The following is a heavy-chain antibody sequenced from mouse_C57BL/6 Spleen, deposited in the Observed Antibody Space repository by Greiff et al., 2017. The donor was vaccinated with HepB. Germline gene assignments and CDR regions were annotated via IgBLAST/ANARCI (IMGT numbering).Heavy chain of an antibody. CDR3: ARPPATGSSIYWYFDV. D-gene: IGHD1-1*01. Sequence: QVQLQQPGAELVMPGASVKLSCKASGYTFTSYWMHWVKQRPGQGLEWIGEIDPSDSYTNYNQKFKGKSTLTVDKSSSPAYMQLSSLTSEDSAVYYCARPPATGSSIYWYFDVWGTGTTVTVSS. V-gene: IGHV1-69*01. CDR2: IDPSDSYT. J-gene: IGHJ1*03. CDR1: GYTFTSYW.